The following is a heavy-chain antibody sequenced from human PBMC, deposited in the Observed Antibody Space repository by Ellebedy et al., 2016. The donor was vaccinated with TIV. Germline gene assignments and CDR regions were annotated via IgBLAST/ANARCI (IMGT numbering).Heavy chain of an antibody. CDR1: GFTFSSYS. CDR2: ISSSSSYI. J-gene: IGHJ3*02. CDR3: ARREVDI. V-gene: IGHV3-21*01. Sequence: GESLKISXAASGFTFSSYSMNWVRQAPGKGLEWVSSISSSSSYIYYADSVKGRFTISRDNAKNSLYLQMNSLRDEDTAVYYCARREVDIWGQGTMVTVSS.